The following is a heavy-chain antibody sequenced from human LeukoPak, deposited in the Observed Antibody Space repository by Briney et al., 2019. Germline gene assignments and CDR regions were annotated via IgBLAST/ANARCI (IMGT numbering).Heavy chain of an antibody. CDR1: GFTFSSYS. V-gene: IGHV3-21*01. Sequence: PGGSLRLSCAASGFTFSSYSMNWVRQAPGKGLEWVSSISSSSSYIYYADSVKGRFTISRDNAKNSQYLQMNSLRAEDTAVYYCASNPSKRQWLVSPSVDYWGQGTLVTVSS. CDR3: ASNPSKRQWLVSPSVDY. D-gene: IGHD6-19*01. CDR2: ISSSSSYI. J-gene: IGHJ4*02.